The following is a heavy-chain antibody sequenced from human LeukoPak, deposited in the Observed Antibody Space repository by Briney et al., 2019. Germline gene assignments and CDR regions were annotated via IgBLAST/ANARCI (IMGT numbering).Heavy chain of an antibody. J-gene: IGHJ6*03. Sequence: PSETLSLTCTVSGGSISSYYWSWIRQPPGKGLEWIGYIYTSGSTNYNPSLKSRVTISVDTSKNQFSLKLSSVTAADTAVYYCASRRGYYYYYMDVWGKGTTVTVSS. CDR2: IYTSGST. V-gene: IGHV4-4*09. CDR3: ASRRGYYYYYMDV. CDR1: GGSISSYY.